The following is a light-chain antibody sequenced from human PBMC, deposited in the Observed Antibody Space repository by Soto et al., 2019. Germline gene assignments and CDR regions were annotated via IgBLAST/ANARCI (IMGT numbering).Light chain of an antibody. V-gene: IGKV3-20*01. CDR1: QSVSSGY. CDR2: RAF. J-gene: IGKJ1*01. Sequence: EIVLTQSPGTLSLSPGERATLSCRSSQSVSSGYLDWYQQKPGQAPMLLIFRAFNRATGIPDRFSGSGSGTDFTLTISRLEPEDFAVYYCQQYVASPPSWTFGQGTKVEIK. CDR3: QQYVASPPSWT.